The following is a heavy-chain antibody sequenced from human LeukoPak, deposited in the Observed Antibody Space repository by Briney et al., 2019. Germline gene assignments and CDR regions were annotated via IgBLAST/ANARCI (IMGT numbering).Heavy chain of an antibody. V-gene: IGHV3-30-3*01. CDR2: ISYDESNK. CDR1: GFTFSSYA. D-gene: IGHD4-17*01. Sequence: GRSLRLSCAASGFTFSSYAMHWVRQAPGKGLEWVAVISYDESNKYYADSVKGRFTISRDNSKNTLYLQMNSLRAEDTAVYYCARDLTTVTTGYFQHWGQGTLVTVSS. J-gene: IGHJ1*01. CDR3: ARDLTTVTTGYFQH.